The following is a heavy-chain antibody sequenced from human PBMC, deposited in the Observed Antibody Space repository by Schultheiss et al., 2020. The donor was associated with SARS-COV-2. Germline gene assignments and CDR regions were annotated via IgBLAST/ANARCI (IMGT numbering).Heavy chain of an antibody. CDR2: ISGSGGST. V-gene: IGHV3-21*01. J-gene: IGHJ4*02. Sequence: GGSLRLSCAASGFTFSSYAMHWVRQAPGKGLEWVSAISGSGGSTYYADSVKGRFTISRDNAKNSLYLQMNSLRAEDTAVYYCARAASGAPFDYWGQGTLVTVSS. D-gene: IGHD1-26*01. CDR1: GFTFSSYA. CDR3: ARAASGAPFDY.